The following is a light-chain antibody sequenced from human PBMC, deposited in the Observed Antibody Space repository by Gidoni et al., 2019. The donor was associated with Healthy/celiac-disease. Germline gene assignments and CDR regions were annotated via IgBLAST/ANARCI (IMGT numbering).Light chain of an antibody. J-gene: IGKJ2*01. CDR1: QSVSSY. V-gene: IGKV3-11*01. CDR3: QQRSNWPPYT. CDR2: GAS. Sequence: EMALTQSTATLSLSPGERATLSCRASQSVSSYLAWYQQKPGQAPRLLIYGASNRATGIPARFSGSGSGPDFPLTLRSLEPEDFAVYYCQQRSNWPPYTFGQGTKLEIK.